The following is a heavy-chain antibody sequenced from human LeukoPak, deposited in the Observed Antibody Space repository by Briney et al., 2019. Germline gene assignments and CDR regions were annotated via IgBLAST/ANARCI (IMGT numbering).Heavy chain of an antibody. J-gene: IGHJ4*02. CDR3: ARDRRWTATTVTYFDY. CDR1: GFTFSSYG. D-gene: IGHD4-11*01. CDR2: ISYDGSNK. Sequence: GGSLRLSCAASGFTFSSYGMHWVRQAPGKGLEWVAVISYDGSNKYYADSVKGRFTISRDNSKNTLYLQMNSLRAEDTAVYYCARDRRWTATTVTYFDYWGQGTLVTVSS. V-gene: IGHV3-30*03.